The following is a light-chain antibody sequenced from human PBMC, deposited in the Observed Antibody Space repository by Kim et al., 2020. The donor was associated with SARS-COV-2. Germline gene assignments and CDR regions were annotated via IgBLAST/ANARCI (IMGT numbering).Light chain of an antibody. J-gene: IGLJ3*02. CDR2: KDS. V-gene: IGLV3-27*01. CDR1: VLAKKY. CDR3: YSAADNIGV. Sequence: SVSPGQTARITWSGDVLAKKYARWFQQEPGQAPVVVIYKDSERPSGIPGRFSGSSAGTTVTLTISGVQVGDEADYYCYSAADNIGVFGGGTQLTVL.